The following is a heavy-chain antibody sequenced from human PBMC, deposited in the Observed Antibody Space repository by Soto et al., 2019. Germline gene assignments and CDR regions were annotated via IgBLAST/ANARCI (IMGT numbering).Heavy chain of an antibody. J-gene: IGHJ6*03. CDR1: GVSISSYY. V-gene: IGHV4-59*08. Sequence: SETLSLTCTVSGVSISSYYWSWIRQPPGKGLEWIGYIYYSGSTNYNPSLKSRVTISVDTSKNQFSLKLSSVTAADTAVYYCARRGGVYGDEFYYYYMDVWGKGTTVTVSS. D-gene: IGHD4-17*01. CDR2: IYYSGST. CDR3: ARRGGVYGDEFYYYYMDV.